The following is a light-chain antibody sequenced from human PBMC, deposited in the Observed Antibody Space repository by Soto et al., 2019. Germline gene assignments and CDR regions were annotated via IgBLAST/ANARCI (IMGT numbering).Light chain of an antibody. J-gene: IGKJ2*01. V-gene: IGKV3-20*01. CDR1: QSVSSSY. CDR3: QQYGSSPRT. Sequence: IVLTQSPGTLYLSPGERATLSCRASQSVSSSYLAWYQQKPGQAPRLLIYGASSRATGIPDRFSGSGSGTDFTLTISRLEPEDFAVYYCQQYGSSPRTFGQGTKLAIK. CDR2: GAS.